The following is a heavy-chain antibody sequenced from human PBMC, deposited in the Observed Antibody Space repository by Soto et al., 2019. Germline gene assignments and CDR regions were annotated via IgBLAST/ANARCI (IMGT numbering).Heavy chain of an antibody. Sequence: EVQLLESGGGLVQPGGSLRLSCAASGFTFSTYGMSWVRQAPGKGLEWVSAISGSGADTNYADSVKGRFTISRDNSKNMLLLQINRLGADDTAVYYCAKGSPNSCGYHFFFDFWGQGTLVTVSS. J-gene: IGHJ4*02. CDR2: ISGSGADT. D-gene: IGHD3-22*01. CDR1: GFTFSTYG. CDR3: AKGSPNSCGYHFFFDF. V-gene: IGHV3-23*01.